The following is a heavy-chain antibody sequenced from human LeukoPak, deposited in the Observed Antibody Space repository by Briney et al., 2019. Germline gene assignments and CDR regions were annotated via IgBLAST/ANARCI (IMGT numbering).Heavy chain of an antibody. CDR1: GYTFTSYG. Sequence: ASVKVSGKASGYTFTSYGISWVRQAPGQGLEWMGWNSAYSGNTNYAQKLQGRVTMTTDTSTSTAYMELRSLRSDDTAVYYCARLGAMVRGAPTFYYYYYMDVWGKGTTVTVSS. CDR2: NSAYSGNT. CDR3: ARLGAMVRGAPTFYYYYYMDV. D-gene: IGHD3-10*01. V-gene: IGHV1-18*01. J-gene: IGHJ6*03.